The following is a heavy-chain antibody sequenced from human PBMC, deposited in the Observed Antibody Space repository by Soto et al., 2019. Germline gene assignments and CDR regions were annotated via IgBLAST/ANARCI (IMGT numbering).Heavy chain of an antibody. CDR2: FDPEDGET. D-gene: IGHD2-15*01. J-gene: IGHJ6*04. CDR1: GYTLTELS. CDR3: ATLFLLRSGYCSGGSCRANYYGRDV. Sequence: ASVKVSCKGSGYTLTELSMHWVRQAPGKGLEWMGGFDPEDGETIYAQKFQGRVTMTEDTSTDTAYMELSSLRSEDTAVYYCATLFLLRSGYCSGGSCRANYYGRDVRGKGPTGTVSS. V-gene: IGHV1-24*01.